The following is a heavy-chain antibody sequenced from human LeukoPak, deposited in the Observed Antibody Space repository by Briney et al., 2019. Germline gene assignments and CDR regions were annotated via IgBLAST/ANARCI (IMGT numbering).Heavy chain of an antibody. CDR2: IFYSGST. J-gene: IGHJ5*02. D-gene: IGHD6-13*01. Sequence: PSETLSLTCTVSGGSISSSDYYWGWIRQPPGKGLEWIASIFYSGSTYYNPSLKSRVTISVDTSKNQFSLKLSSVTAADTAVYYCARDRGGYSSSRNWFDPWGQGTLVTVSS. CDR1: GGSISSSDYY. CDR3: ARDRGGYSSSRNWFDP. V-gene: IGHV4-39*07.